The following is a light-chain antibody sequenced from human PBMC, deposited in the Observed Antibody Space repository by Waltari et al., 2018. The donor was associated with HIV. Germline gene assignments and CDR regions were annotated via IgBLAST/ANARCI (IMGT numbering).Light chain of an antibody. V-gene: IGLV1-44*01. CDR1: TSNIGRNT. CDR2: GKK. J-gene: IGLJ2*01. CDR3: ASWDDSLNGPV. Sequence: QSVLTQPPSASGTPEQRVSISCSGSTSNIGRNTVSWFQQLPGSAPTVLLVGKKQRRSGVPDRCSGSKSGTSASLAISGLQLEDEADYYCASWDDSLNGPVFGGGTKLTV.